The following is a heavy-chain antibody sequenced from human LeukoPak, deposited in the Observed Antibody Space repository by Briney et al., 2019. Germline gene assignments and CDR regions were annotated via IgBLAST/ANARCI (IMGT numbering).Heavy chain of an antibody. J-gene: IGHJ4*02. D-gene: IGHD2-15*01. Sequence: ASVKVSCKAYGYTFTSCAMHWVRQDPGQRLEWMGWINAGNGNTKYSQKFQGRVTITRDTSASTAYMELSSLRSEDTAVYYCARGCSGGSCYSVPLDYWGQGTLVTVS. V-gene: IGHV1-3*01. CDR2: INAGNGNT. CDR3: ARGCSGGSCYSVPLDY. CDR1: GYTFTSCA.